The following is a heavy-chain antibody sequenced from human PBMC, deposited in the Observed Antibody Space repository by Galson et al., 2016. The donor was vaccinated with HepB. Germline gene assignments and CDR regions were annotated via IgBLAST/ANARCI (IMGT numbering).Heavy chain of an antibody. CDR3: VKVGHYWGDFDY. CDR2: ISYDGSKT. CDR1: GFTFSSYW. J-gene: IGHJ4*02. V-gene: IGHV3-30*18. Sequence: SLRLSCAASGFTFSSYWMSWVRQAPGKGLEWVAVISYDGSKTYYADFVKGRFTISRDTSKKTLYLQMNSLRPEDTAIYYCVKVGHYWGDFDYWGQGTLVTVSS. D-gene: IGHD7-27*01.